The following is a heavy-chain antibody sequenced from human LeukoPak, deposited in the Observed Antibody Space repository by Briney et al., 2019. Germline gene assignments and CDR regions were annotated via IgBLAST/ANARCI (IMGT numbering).Heavy chain of an antibody. CDR2: IYYSGST. D-gene: IGHD6-13*01. Sequence: SETLSLTCTVSGGSISSYYWSWIRQPPGKGLEWIGYIYYSGSTNYNPSLKSRVTISVDTSKNQFSLKLSSVTAADTAVYYCARVSPYSSSWYYFDYWGQGTLVTVSS. J-gene: IGHJ4*02. CDR3: ARVSPYSSSWYYFDY. V-gene: IGHV4-59*01. CDR1: GGSISSYY.